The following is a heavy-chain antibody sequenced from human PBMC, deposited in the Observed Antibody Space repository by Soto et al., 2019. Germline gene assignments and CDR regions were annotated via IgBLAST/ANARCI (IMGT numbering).Heavy chain of an antibody. CDR3: ARLYGSGSYSRFYYYYYGMDV. CDR1: GGSISSSSYY. Sequence: SETLSLTCTVSGGSISSSSYYWGWIRQPPGKGLEWIGYIYYSGSTNYNPSLKSRVTISVDTSKNQFSLKLSSVTAADTAVYYCARLYGSGSYSRFYYYYYGMDVWGQGTTVTVSS. D-gene: IGHD3-10*01. J-gene: IGHJ6*02. V-gene: IGHV4-61*05. CDR2: IYYSGST.